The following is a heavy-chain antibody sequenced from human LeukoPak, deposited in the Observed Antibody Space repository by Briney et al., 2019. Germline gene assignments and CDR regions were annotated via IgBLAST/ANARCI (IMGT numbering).Heavy chain of an antibody. CDR3: ARVGSPGVTFDI. J-gene: IGHJ3*02. Sequence: PSETLSLTCTVSGGSISNYYWSWIRQPPGKGLEWIGYIFHSGSTNYNPSLKSRVTISLDTSTNRFSLKLSSVTAADTAVYYCARVGSPGVTFDIWGQGTMLTVSS. CDR2: IFHSGST. CDR1: GGSISNYY. D-gene: IGHD2-8*01. V-gene: IGHV4-59*01.